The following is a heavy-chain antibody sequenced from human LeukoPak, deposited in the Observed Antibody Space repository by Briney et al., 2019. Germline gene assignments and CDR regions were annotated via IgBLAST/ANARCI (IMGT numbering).Heavy chain of an antibody. D-gene: IGHD3-10*01. J-gene: IGHJ3*02. Sequence: GGSLRLSCAASGFTFSSYGTHWVRQAPGKGLEWVAFIRYDGSNKYYADSVKGRFTISRDNSKNTLYLQMNSLRAEDTAVYYCARHKRGYYSPFDIWGQGTMVTVSS. CDR1: GFTFSSYG. CDR3: ARHKRGYYSPFDI. CDR2: IRYDGSNK. V-gene: IGHV3-30*02.